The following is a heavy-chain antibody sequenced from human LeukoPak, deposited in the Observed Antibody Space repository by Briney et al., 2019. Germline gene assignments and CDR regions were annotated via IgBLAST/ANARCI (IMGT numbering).Heavy chain of an antibody. V-gene: IGHV4-59*01. CDR2: IYYSGST. J-gene: IGHJ4*02. CDR1: GGSISSYY. D-gene: IGHD4-17*01. CDR3: ARVSPNTVTTLQYFDY. Sequence: PSETLSLTCTVSGGSISSYYWNWIRQPPGKGLEWIGYIYYSGSTNYNPSLKSRVTISIDTSKNQFSLKLSSVTAADTAVYYCARVSPNTVTTLQYFDYWGQGTLVTVSS.